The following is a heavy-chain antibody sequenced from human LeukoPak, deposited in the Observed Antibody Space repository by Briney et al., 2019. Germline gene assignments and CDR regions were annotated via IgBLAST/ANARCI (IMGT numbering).Heavy chain of an antibody. CDR1: GGSISSGGYY. J-gene: IGHJ4*02. CDR3: ARDSTIFGVGLDY. D-gene: IGHD3-3*01. Sequence: SQTLSLTCTVSGGSISSGGYYWSWIRQHPGKGLEWIGYIYYSGSTYYNPSLKSRVTISVDTSKNQFSLKLSSVTAAVTAVYYCARDSTIFGVGLDYWGQGTLVTVSS. CDR2: IYYSGST. V-gene: IGHV4-31*03.